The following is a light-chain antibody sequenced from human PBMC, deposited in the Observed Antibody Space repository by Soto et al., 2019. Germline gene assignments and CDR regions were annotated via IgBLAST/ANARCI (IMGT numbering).Light chain of an antibody. V-gene: IGLV3-21*04. CDR2: YDS. CDR3: QVWDSSSDHLV. CDR1: NIGSKS. Sequence: SYELTQPPSVSVAPGKTARITCGGNNIGSKSVHWYQQKPGQAPVLAIYYDSDRPSGIPERFSGSNSGNTATLTISRVEAGDEAEYYCQVWDSSSDHLVFGGGTKLTVL. J-gene: IGLJ2*01.